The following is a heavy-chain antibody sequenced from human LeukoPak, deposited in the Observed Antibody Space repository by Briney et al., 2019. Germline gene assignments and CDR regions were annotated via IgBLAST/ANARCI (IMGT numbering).Heavy chain of an antibody. J-gene: IGHJ4*02. D-gene: IGHD3-10*01. CDR1: GGSFSGYY. CDR2: INHSGST. V-gene: IGHV4-34*01. CDR3: ASPYYYASGSFDV. Sequence: PPETLSLTCAVYGGSFSGYYWSWIRQPPGKGLEWIGEINHSGSTNYNPSLKSRVTISVDTSKNQFSLKLSSVTAADTAVYYCASPYYYASGSFDVWGQGTLVTVSS.